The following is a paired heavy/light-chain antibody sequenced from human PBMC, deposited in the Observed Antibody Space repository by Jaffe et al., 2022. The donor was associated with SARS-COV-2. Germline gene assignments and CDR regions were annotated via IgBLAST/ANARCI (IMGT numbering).Light chain of an antibody. CDR1: QGISSY. CDR3: QQYYSYPLLT. J-gene: IGKJ4*01. CDR2: AAS. V-gene: IGKV1-8*01. Sequence: AIRMTQSPSSFSASTGDRVTITCRASQGISSYLAWYQQKPGKAPKLLIYAASTLQSGVPSRFSGSGSGTDFTLTISCLQSEDFATYYCQQYYSYPLLTFGGGTKVEIK.
Heavy chain of an antibody. V-gene: IGHV3-23*01. CDR3: AKDMGYSSSFYRFSDGMDV. J-gene: IGHJ6*02. Sequence: EVQLLESGGGLVQPGGSLRLSCAASGFTFSSYAMSWVRQAPGKGLEWVSAISGSGGSTYYADSVKGRFTISRDNSKNTLYLQMNSLRAEDTAVYYCAKDMGYSSSFYRFSDGMDVWGQGTTVTVSS. D-gene: IGHD6-6*01. CDR2: ISGSGGST. CDR1: GFTFSSYA.